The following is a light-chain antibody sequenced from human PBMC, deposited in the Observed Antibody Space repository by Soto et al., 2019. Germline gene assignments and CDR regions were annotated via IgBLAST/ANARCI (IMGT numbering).Light chain of an antibody. CDR1: QSISSW. CDR3: QQYNSFWT. Sequence: DIQMTQSPSTLSSSVGDRVTITCRASQSISSWLAWYQQKPGKAPNLLIYKASRLESGVPSRFSGSGYGTEFTLTISSLQPDDFATYYCQQYNSFWTFGQGTKVEIK. J-gene: IGKJ1*01. CDR2: KAS. V-gene: IGKV1-5*03.